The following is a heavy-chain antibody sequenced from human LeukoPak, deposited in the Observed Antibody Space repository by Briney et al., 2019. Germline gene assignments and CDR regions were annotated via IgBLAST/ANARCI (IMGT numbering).Heavy chain of an antibody. CDR1: GFTFDDYG. CDR2: INWNGGST. Sequence: GGSLRLSCAASGFTFDDYGMSWVRQAPGKGLEWVSGINWNGGSTGYADFVKGRFTISRDNAKNSLYLQMNSLRAEDTALYYCARDEGLYDSSGYYWVDAFDIWGQGTMVTVSS. D-gene: IGHD3-22*01. CDR3: ARDEGLYDSSGYYWVDAFDI. V-gene: IGHV3-20*04. J-gene: IGHJ3*02.